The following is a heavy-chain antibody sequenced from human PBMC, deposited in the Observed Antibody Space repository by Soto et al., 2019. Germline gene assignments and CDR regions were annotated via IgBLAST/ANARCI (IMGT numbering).Heavy chain of an antibody. Sequence: ASVKVSFKVSGYTLTELSMHWGRQAPGKGLEWMGGFDPEDGETIYAQKFQGRVTMTEDTSTDTAYMELSSLRSEDTAVYYCATERIVGAKNGMDVWGQGTTVTVSS. CDR2: FDPEDGET. CDR1: GYTLTELS. V-gene: IGHV1-24*01. D-gene: IGHD1-26*01. CDR3: ATERIVGAKNGMDV. J-gene: IGHJ6*02.